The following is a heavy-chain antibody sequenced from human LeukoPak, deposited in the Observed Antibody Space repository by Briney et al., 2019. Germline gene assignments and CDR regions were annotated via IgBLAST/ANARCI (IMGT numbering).Heavy chain of an antibody. CDR1: GFAFSIDA. J-gene: IGHJ4*02. V-gene: IGHV3-23*01. D-gene: IGHD6-19*01. CDR3: AKAGSGWYFDY. Sequence: PGGSLRLSCTAAGFAFSIDAMSWVRQAPGKGLEWVSLISGSGSTYYADSVKGRFTISRDNSKNTLSLQVNSLRAEGTAIYYCAKAGSGWYFDYWGQGTLVTVSS. CDR2: ISGSGST.